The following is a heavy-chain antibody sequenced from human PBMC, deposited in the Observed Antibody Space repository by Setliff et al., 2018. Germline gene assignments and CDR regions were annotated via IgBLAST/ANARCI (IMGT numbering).Heavy chain of an antibody. V-gene: IGHV4-4*02. D-gene: IGHD3-10*01. CDR2: IYHSGST. Sequence: PSETLSLTCAVSGGSISSSNWWSWVRQPPGKGLEWIGEIYHSGSTNYNPSLKSRVTISVDTSKNQFSLKLTSVTAADTAVYYCARLSYYGSGSYYDFDSWGQGTLVTVSS. CDR3: ARLSYYGSGSYYDFDS. CDR1: GGSISSSNW. J-gene: IGHJ4*02.